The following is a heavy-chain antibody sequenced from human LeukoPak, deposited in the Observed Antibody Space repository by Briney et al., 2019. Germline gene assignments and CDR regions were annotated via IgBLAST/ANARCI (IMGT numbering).Heavy chain of an antibody. V-gene: IGHV4-4*07. Sequence: PSETPSLTCTVSGGSISSYYWSWIRQPAGKGLEWIGRIYTSGSTNYNPSLKSRVTMSVDTSKNQFSLKLGSVNAADTALYYCTRDNGGDWYAFDIWGQGTVVTVSS. CDR1: GGSISSYY. J-gene: IGHJ3*02. CDR3: TRDNGGDWYAFDI. CDR2: IYTSGST. D-gene: IGHD2-21*02.